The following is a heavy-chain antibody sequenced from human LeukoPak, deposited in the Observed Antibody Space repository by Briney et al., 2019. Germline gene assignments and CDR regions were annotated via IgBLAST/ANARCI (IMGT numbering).Heavy chain of an antibody. CDR3: ARIKSPLEWLRDAFDI. CDR2: ISSSSSYI. J-gene: IGHJ3*02. D-gene: IGHD3-3*01. CDR1: GFTFSSYS. V-gene: IGHV3-21*01. Sequence: PGGSLRLSCAASGFTFSSYSMNWVRQAPGKGLEWVSPISSSSSYIYYADSVKGRFTISRDNAKNSLYLQMNSLRAEDTAVYYCARIKSPLEWLRDAFDIWGQGTMVTVSS.